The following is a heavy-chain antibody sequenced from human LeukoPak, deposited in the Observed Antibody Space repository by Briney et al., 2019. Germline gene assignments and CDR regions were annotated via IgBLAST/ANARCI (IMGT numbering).Heavy chain of an antibody. D-gene: IGHD3-10*01. Sequence: GESLKISCKGSGYSFTSYWIGWVRQMPGKGLEWMGIIYPVDSDTRYSPSFQGEVTISADKSISTSYLQWSSLKASDTAMYYCAINPNYYGSGSYYTSWFDPWGQGTLVTVSS. V-gene: IGHV5-51*01. J-gene: IGHJ5*02. CDR2: IYPVDSDT. CDR3: AINPNYYGSGSYYTSWFDP. CDR1: GYSFTSYW.